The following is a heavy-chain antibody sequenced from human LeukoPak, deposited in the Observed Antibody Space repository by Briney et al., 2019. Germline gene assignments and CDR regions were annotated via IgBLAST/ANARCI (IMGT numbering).Heavy chain of an antibody. CDR3: ARSVAAYDNWFDP. CDR2: INPSGGST. V-gene: IGHV1-46*01. D-gene: IGHD4-17*01. Sequence: GASVKVSCKASGDTFTSSYMHWVRQAPGQGLEWMGIINPSGGSTSYAQKFQGRVTMTRDTSTSTVYMELSSLRSEDTAVYYCARSVAAYDNWFDPWGQGTLVTVSS. CDR1: GDTFTSSY. J-gene: IGHJ5*02.